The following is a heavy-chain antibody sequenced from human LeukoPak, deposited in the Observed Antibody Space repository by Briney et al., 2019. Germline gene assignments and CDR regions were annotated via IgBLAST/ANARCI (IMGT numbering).Heavy chain of an antibody. V-gene: IGHV3-7*01. CDR1: GFTFSSYW. Sequence: PGGSLRLSCAVSGFTFSSYWMSWVRQAPGKGLEWVANIKQDGSEKYYVDSVKGRFTISRDNAKNSLYLQMNSLRAEDTAVYYCARDWRRYGMDVWGQGTTVTVSS. D-gene: IGHD6-25*01. J-gene: IGHJ6*02. CDR2: IKQDGSEK. CDR3: ARDWRRYGMDV.